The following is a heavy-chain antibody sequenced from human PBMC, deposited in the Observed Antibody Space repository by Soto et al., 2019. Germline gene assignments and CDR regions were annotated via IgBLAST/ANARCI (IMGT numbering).Heavy chain of an antibody. J-gene: IGHJ6*02. V-gene: IGHV3-49*03. Sequence: HPGGSLRLSCTASGFTFGDYAMSWFRQAPGKGLEWVGFIRSKAYGGTTEYAASVKGRFTISRDDSKSIAYLQMNSLKTEDTAVYYCTRDRINIQLWASYYYGMDVWGQGTTVTVSS. D-gene: IGHD5-18*01. CDR1: GFTFGDYA. CDR3: TRDRINIQLWASYYYGMDV. CDR2: IRSKAYGGTT.